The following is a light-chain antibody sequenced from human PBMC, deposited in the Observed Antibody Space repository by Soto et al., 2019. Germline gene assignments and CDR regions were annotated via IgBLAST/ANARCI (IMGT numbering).Light chain of an antibody. J-gene: IGKJ5*01. CDR2: GAS. Sequence: PGERVTLSCRASQSVSSSYLTWYQQKPGRAPGLLIYGASTRATGIPARFSGSGSGTDFTLTISRLEPEDFAVYYCQQYATSPITFGQGTRLEIK. CDR3: QQYATSPIT. CDR1: QSVSSSY. V-gene: IGKV3-20*01.